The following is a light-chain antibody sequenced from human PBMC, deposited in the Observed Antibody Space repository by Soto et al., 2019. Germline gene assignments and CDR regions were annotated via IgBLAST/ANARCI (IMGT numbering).Light chain of an antibody. Sequence: DMQMTQSPASVSASVGDRVTITCRASEGISSWLAWYQQKPGKAPKLLIYAASSLQSGVPPRFSGSGSGTDFTFTISSLQPEDIATYYCQQYDNLPITFGQGTRLEIK. V-gene: IGKV1-12*01. CDR2: AAS. J-gene: IGKJ5*01. CDR3: QQYDNLPIT. CDR1: EGISSW.